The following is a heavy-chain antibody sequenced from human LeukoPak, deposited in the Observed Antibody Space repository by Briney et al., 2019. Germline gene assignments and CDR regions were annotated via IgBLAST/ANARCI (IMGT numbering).Heavy chain of an antibody. CDR1: GFTFSSYW. J-gene: IGHJ4*02. V-gene: IGHV3-7*01. Sequence: PGGSLRLSCAASGFTFSSYWMSWVRQAPGKGLEWVANINQDGSEKYFVDSVKGRFTISRDNAKNSLYLQMNSLRAEDTAVYYCAREGAYRTSSPAGYWDQGTLVTVSS. CDR2: INQDGSEK. CDR3: AREGAYRTSSPAGY. D-gene: IGHD6-6*01.